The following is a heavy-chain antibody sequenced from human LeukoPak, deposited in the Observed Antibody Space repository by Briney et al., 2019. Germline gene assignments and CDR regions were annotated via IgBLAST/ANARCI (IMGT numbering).Heavy chain of an antibody. CDR3: AKDEDIVVVVAATQGMDV. D-gene: IGHD2-15*01. J-gene: IGHJ6*02. Sequence: PGGSLRLSCAASGFTVSTNYMNWVRQAPGKGLEWVSVIYSGGSTYYADSVKGRFTISRDNSKNTLYLQMNSLRAEDTAVYYCAKDEDIVVVVAATQGMDVWGQGTTVTVSS. CDR2: IYSGGST. CDR1: GFTVSTNY. V-gene: IGHV3-53*01.